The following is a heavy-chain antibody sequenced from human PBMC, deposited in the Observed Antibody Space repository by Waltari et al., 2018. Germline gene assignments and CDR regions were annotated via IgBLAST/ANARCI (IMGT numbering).Heavy chain of an antibody. CDR2: VDPEDGEK. Sequence: EVQLVQSGAEVKKPGATVKIPCKASGYTFTDYYMPWGQQATGKGLEWMGRVDPEDGEKIYAEKFQGRVTINADTSTDTAYMELSSLRSEDTAVYYCATDWMATADAFDIWGQGTMVTVSS. CDR1: GYTFTDYY. CDR3: ATDWMATADAFDI. D-gene: IGHD5-18*01. V-gene: IGHV1-69-2*01. J-gene: IGHJ3*02.